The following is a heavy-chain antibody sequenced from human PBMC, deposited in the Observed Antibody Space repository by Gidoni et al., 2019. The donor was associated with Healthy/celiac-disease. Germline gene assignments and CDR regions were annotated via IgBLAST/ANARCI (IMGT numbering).Heavy chain of an antibody. V-gene: IGHV3-64D*08. CDR2: ISSNGDST. Sequence: EVQLVESGGGLVQPGGSLRLSCSAYGFTFSSHALHWVRQAPGKGLEYVSAISSNGDSTYYADSVKGRFTISRDNSKNTLYLQMSSLRAEDTAVYYCVKDQCRGTSCYGGGYFQHWGQGTLVTVSS. CDR3: VKDQCRGTSCYGGGYFQH. CDR1: GFTFSSHA. D-gene: IGHD2-2*01. J-gene: IGHJ1*01.